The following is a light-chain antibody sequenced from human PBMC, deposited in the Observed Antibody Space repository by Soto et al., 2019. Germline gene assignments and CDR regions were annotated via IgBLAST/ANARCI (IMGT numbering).Light chain of an antibody. CDR3: LQHNTYPLT. V-gene: IGKV1-17*01. CDR1: QGISDN. CDR2: TAS. J-gene: IGKJ1*01. Sequence: DIPMTQSPSSLSASVGDRVTITCRASQGISDNLGWYQQKPGKAPKRLIYTASNLQVGVPSRFCGSGAGTEFNLTISSLQPEDFATYYCLQHNTYPLTVGQGTKVEIK.